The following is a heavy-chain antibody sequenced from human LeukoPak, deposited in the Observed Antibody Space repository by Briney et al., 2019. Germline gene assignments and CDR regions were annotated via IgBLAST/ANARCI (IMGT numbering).Heavy chain of an antibody. CDR2: IYYSGST. D-gene: IGHD3-10*01. Sequence: SETLSLTCTVSGGSISSYYWSWIRQPPGKGPEWIGYIYYSGSTNYNPSLKSRVTISVDTSKNQFSLKLSSVTAADTAVYYCAGGPSLLFDYWGQGTLVTVSS. CDR3: AGGPSLLFDY. V-gene: IGHV4-59*01. CDR1: GGSISSYY. J-gene: IGHJ4*02.